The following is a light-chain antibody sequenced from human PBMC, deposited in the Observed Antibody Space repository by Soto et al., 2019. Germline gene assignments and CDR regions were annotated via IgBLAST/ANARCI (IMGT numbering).Light chain of an antibody. Sequence: AIQLTQSPSSLSASVGARVTITCRASQDIRGALAWYQQKPGKAPKILIYDVSTLESGVPSRFSGSSSGTDFTVTISSLQPVDFATYYCQQFNSYPITFGQGTRLEIK. V-gene: IGKV1-13*02. J-gene: IGKJ5*01. CDR3: QQFNSYPIT. CDR2: DVS. CDR1: QDIRGA.